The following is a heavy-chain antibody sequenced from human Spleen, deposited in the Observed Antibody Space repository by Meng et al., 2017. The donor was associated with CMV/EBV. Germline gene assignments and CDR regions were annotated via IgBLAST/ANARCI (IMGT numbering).Heavy chain of an antibody. J-gene: IGHJ4*02. D-gene: IGHD3/OR15-3a*01. CDR1: GFTFSDYY. CDR3: VRYDFWSGPD. V-gene: IGHV3-53*01. CDR2: IYHGGST. Sequence: GGSLRLSCAASGFTFSDYYMSWIRQAPGKGLEWVSVIYHGGSTYYADSVKGRFIISRDNSKNTLYLQMNSLRAEDTAVYYCVRYDFWSGPDWGQGTLVTVSS.